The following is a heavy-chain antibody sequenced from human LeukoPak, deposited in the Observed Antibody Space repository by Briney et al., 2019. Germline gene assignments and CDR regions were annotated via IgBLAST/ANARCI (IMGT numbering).Heavy chain of an antibody. CDR1: AFTVSSNY. D-gene: IGHD3-3*01. CDR2: IYSGGST. V-gene: IGHV3-53*01. Sequence: GGSLRLSCAASAFTVSSNYMTWVRQAPGKGLEWVSVIYSGGSTYYADSVKGRFTISRDNSKNTLYLQMNSLRAEDTAVYYCARVYGLRFMDVWGKGTTVTVSS. CDR3: ARVYGLRFMDV. J-gene: IGHJ6*03.